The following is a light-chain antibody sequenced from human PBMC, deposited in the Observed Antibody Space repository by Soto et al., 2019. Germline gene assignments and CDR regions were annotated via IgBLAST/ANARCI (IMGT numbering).Light chain of an antibody. J-gene: IGLJ2*01. CDR1: SSNIGNNY. Sequence: QSVLTQPPSVSAAPGQTVTISCSGSSSNIGNNYVSWYQQLPGTAPKLLIYENNKRPSGIPDRFSGSKSGTSATLGITGLRTGNEADYYCGTWHNSLSANVVFGGGTKLTVL. V-gene: IGLV1-51*02. CDR3: GTWHNSLSANVV. CDR2: ENN.